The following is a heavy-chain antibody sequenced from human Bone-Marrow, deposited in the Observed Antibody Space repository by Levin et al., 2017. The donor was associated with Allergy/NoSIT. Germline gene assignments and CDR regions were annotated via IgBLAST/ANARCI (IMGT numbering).Heavy chain of an antibody. CDR2: ISSSSSYI. J-gene: IGHJ6*02. CDR3: ARRYCSGGSCLRAYYYYGMDV. Sequence: PGGSLRLSCAASGFTFSSYSMNWVRQAPGKGLEWVSSISSSSSYIYYADSVKGRFTISRDNAKNSLYLQMNSLRAEDTAVYYCARRYCSGGSCLRAYYYYGMDVWGQGTTVTVSS. V-gene: IGHV3-21*01. D-gene: IGHD2-15*01. CDR1: GFTFSSYS.